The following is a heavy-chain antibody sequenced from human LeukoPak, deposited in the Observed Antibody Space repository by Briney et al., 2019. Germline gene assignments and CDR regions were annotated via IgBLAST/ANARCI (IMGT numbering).Heavy chain of an antibody. CDR3: ARAGYDFWSGYFDY. CDR1: GGSISSGSYY. CDR2: IYTSGST. J-gene: IGHJ4*02. Sequence: SQTLSLTCTVSGGSISSGSYYWSWIRQPAGKGLEWIGRIYTSGSTNYNPSLKSRVTISVDTSKNQFSLELSSVTAADTAVYYCARAGYDFWSGYFDYWGQGTLVTVSS. D-gene: IGHD3-3*01. V-gene: IGHV4-61*02.